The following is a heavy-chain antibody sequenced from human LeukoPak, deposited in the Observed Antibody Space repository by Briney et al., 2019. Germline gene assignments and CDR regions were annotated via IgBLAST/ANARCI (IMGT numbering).Heavy chain of an antibody. CDR1: GYTFTGYY. CDR3: ARGHGDILTGYYYFDY. J-gene: IGHJ4*02. Sequence: ASVKVSCKASGYTFTGYYMHWVRQAPGQGLEWMGIINPSGGSTSYAQKFQGRVTMTSDTSARTVYMELSSLRSEDTAVYYCARGHGDILTGYYYFDYWGQGTLVTVSS. CDR2: INPSGGST. V-gene: IGHV1-46*01. D-gene: IGHD3-9*01.